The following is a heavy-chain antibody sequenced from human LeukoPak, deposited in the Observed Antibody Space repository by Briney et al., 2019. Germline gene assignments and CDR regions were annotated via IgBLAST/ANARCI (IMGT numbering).Heavy chain of an antibody. J-gene: IGHJ3*02. CDR1: GGSISSYY. Sequence: SETLSLTCTVSGGSISSYYWSWIRQPPGKGLEWIGYIYYSGSTNYNPSLKSRVTISVDTSKNQFSLKLSSVTAADTAVYYCARESLLRNAFDIWGQGTMVTVSS. CDR2: IYYSGST. D-gene: IGHD2-15*01. V-gene: IGHV4-59*01. CDR3: ARESLLRNAFDI.